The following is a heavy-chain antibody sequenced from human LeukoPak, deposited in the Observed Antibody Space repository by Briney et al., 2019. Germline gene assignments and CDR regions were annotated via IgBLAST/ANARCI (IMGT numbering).Heavy chain of an antibody. D-gene: IGHD3-10*01. CDR2: ISSSSSTI. CDR1: GFTFSSYG. V-gene: IGHV3-48*02. Sequence: QAGGSLTLSCVASGFTFSSYGMNWVRQAPGKGLEWVSYISSSSSTIYYADSVKGRFTISRDNAKNSLYLQMNSLRDEDTAVYYCAEVRSRVSDIWGQGTMVTVSS. J-gene: IGHJ3*02. CDR3: AEVRSRVSDI.